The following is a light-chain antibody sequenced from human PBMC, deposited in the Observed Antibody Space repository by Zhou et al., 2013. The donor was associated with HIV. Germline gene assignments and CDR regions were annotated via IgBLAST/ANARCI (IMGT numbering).Light chain of an antibody. V-gene: IGKV3-11*01. CDR3: QQRTKWPLT. CDR2: DAS. J-gene: IGKJ4*01. CDR1: QNVSNF. Sequence: EVVLTQSPATLSLSPGERATLSCRASQNVSNFLGWYQQKLGQVPRLLIYDASNRATGIPARFSGSGSGTDFTLIISSLEPEDFAVYYCQQRTKWPLTFGGGTKVEMK.